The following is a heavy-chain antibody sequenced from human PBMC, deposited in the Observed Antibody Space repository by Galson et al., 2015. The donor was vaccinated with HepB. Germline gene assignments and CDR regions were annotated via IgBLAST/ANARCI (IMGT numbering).Heavy chain of an antibody. CDR2: IYYSGST. J-gene: IGHJ5*02. CDR3: ARQTYGSGRGWFDP. D-gene: IGHD3-10*01. V-gene: IGHV4-30-4*08. CDR1: Y. Sequence: YWIGWVRQMPGKGLEWIGYIYYSGSTYYNPSLKSRVTISVDTSKNQFSLKLSSVTAADTAVYYCARQTYGSGRGWFDPWGQGTLVTVSS.